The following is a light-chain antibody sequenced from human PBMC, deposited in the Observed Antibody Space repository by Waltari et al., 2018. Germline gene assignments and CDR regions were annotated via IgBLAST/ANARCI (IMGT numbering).Light chain of an antibody. CDR1: QSISSY. Sequence: DIQMTQSPSSLSASVGDRLTITCRASQSISSYLNWYQQKPGKAPKLLIYGVSSLQSGVPSRFSGSGSGKDFTLNITSLQPEDFATYYCQQSYSFPQTFGQGTKVEVK. V-gene: IGKV1-39*01. CDR3: QQSYSFPQT. J-gene: IGKJ1*01. CDR2: GVS.